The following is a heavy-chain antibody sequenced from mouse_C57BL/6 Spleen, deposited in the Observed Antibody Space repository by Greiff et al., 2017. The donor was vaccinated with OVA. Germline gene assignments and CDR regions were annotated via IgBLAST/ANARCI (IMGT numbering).Heavy chain of an antibody. D-gene: IGHD1-1*01. J-gene: IGHJ1*03. CDR1: GYSITSGYY. CDR2: ISYDGSN. Sequence: EVKLQESGPGLVKPSQSLSLTCSVTGYSITSGYYWNWIRQFPGNILEWMGYISYDGSNNYNPSLKNRISITRDTSKNQFFLKLNSVTTEDTATYYCARDYGGYFDVWGTGTTVTVSS. CDR3: ARDYGGYFDV. V-gene: IGHV3-6*01.